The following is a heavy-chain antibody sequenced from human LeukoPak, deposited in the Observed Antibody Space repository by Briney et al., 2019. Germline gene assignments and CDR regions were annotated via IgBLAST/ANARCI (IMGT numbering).Heavy chain of an antibody. D-gene: IGHD2-15*01. CDR3: ARHGSYIKEGAFDI. V-gene: IGHV1-69*04. J-gene: IGHJ3*02. CDR2: IIPIFGIA. CDR1: GGTFSSYA. Sequence: SVKVSCKASGGTFSSYAISWVRQAPGQGLEWRGRIIPIFGIANYAQKFQGRVTITADKSTSTAYMELSSLRSEDTAVYYCARHGSYIKEGAFDIWGQGTMVTVSS.